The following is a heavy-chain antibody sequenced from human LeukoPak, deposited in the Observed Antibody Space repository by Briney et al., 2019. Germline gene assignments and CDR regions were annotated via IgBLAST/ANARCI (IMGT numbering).Heavy chain of an antibody. Sequence: GGSLRLSCAASGFTFRDYYMTWIRQAPGKGLEWVSSISSGSTYIYYADSVKGRFTISRDNAKNSLYLQMNSLRAEDTAVYYCARGRTSGGMTTDIDYWGQGTLVTVSS. J-gene: IGHJ4*02. V-gene: IGHV3-11*06. CDR2: ISSGSTYI. D-gene: IGHD4-11*01. CDR1: GFTFRDYY. CDR3: ARGRTSGGMTTDIDY.